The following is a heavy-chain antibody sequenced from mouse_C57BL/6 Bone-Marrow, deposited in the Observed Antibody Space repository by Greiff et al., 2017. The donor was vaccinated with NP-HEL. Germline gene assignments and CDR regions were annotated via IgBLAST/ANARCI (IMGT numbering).Heavy chain of an antibody. CDR1: GFTFSSYA. D-gene: IGHD1-1*01. J-gene: IGHJ3*01. CDR3: ARDLYYYGSSPWLAD. Sequence: EVQGVESGGGLVKPGGSLKLSCAASGFTFSSYAMSWVRQTPEKRLEWVATISDGGSYTYYPDNVKGRFTISRDNATNNLYLQMSHLKSEDTAMYYCARDLYYYGSSPWLADWGQGTLVTVSA. CDR2: ISDGGSYT. V-gene: IGHV5-4*01.